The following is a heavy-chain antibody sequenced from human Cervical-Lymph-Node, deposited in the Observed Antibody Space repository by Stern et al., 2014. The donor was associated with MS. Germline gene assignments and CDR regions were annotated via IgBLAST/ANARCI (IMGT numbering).Heavy chain of an antibody. Sequence: EVQLVESAAEVKKPGESLKISCKGSGYIFSTYWIAWVRQMPGRGLEWMGYIHPGDSETRYGPSFQGQVTMSVDRSINTAYLQWSSLRASDSAMYYCARRADCGGDCTIRPHLYYALDAWGQGTTVTVSS. CDR2: IHPGDSET. V-gene: IGHV5-51*03. D-gene: IGHD2-21*02. CDR3: ARRADCGGDCTIRPHLYYALDA. CDR1: GYIFSTYW. J-gene: IGHJ6*02.